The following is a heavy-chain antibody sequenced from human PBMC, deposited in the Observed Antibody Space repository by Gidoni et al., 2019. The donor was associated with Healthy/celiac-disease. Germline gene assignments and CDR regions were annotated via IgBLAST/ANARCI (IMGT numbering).Heavy chain of an antibody. CDR2: ISYDGSNK. V-gene: IGHV3-30*18. D-gene: IGHD3-9*01. CDR1: GFTFSSYG. CDR3: AKGYYDILTGYQDYWYFDL. J-gene: IGHJ2*01. Sequence: RLSCAASGFTFSSYGMHWVRQAPGKGLEWVAVISYDGSNKYYADSVKGRFTISRDNSKNTLYLQMNSLRAEDTAVYYCAKGYYDILTGYQDYWYFDLWGRGTLVTVSS.